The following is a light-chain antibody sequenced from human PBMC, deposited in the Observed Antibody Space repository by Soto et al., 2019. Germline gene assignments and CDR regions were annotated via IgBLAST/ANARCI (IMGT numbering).Light chain of an antibody. CDR1: QSISTY. CDR3: QQSYDAPRT. CDR2: AAS. V-gene: IGKV1-39*01. J-gene: IGKJ2*01. Sequence: DIQMTQSPSSLSASVGDRVTITCRASQSISTYLSWYQQRTGKAPKLLIYAASRLQSGVPSRFSGSGSGTDFTLTIRSLQPEDFATYYCQQSYDAPRTFGQGTNLEIK.